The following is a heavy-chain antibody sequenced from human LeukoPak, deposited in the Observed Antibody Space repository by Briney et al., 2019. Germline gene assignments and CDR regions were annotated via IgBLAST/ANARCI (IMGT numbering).Heavy chain of an antibody. V-gene: IGHV3-74*01. CDR1: GFDFSSNW. D-gene: IGHD3-3*01. CDR3: AKDHYWSIDY. Sequence: GGSLRLSCAASGFDFSSNWMHWVRHAPGQGLVWVSRIKGDGISTNYADSVKGRFTISRDIARNTLYLQMNSLRAEDTGVYYCAKDHYWSIDYWGRGTLVTVSS. J-gene: IGHJ4*02. CDR2: IKGDGIST.